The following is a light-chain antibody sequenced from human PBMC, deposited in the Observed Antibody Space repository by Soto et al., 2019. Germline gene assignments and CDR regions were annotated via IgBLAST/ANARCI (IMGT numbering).Light chain of an antibody. Sequence: QSVLSQPASMSGSPGQSITIPCTGASGDIGLYNYVSWYQHHPGKALKLLISEVNVRPSGLSDRFSASKAGNTASLTISGLQPEDEAYYYCSSLSTTSTPIVFGSGTKVTVL. J-gene: IGLJ1*01. CDR1: SGDIGLYNY. V-gene: IGLV2-14*01. CDR3: SSLSTTSTPIV. CDR2: EVN.